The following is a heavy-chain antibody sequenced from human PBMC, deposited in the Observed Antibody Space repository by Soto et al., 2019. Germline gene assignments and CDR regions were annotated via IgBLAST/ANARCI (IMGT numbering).Heavy chain of an antibody. D-gene: IGHD2-2*01. V-gene: IGHV5-51*01. J-gene: IGHJ4*02. CDR1: GFTFTSYW. CDR3: GTWRGSSWFDY. Sequence: PGQSLKISCKALGFTFTSYWSGWVRQVPGKGLECMGIIYPRDSDTRYNQSFQGQVTISVDESINTAYLQWSSLKTSDTAIYYCGTWRGSSWFDYWGPGTQVTSPQ. CDR2: IYPRDSDT.